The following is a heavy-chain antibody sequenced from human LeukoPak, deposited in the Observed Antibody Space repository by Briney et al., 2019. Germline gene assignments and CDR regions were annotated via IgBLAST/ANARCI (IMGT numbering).Heavy chain of an antibody. D-gene: IGHD3-9*01. CDR2: ISGSGGST. Sequence: GGSLRLSCAASGFTFSSYAMSWVRQAPGKGLEWVSAISGSGGSTYYADSVKGRFTISRDNSKNALYLQMNSLRAEDTAVYYCAKELRYFDWLSPFDYWGQGTLVTVSS. J-gene: IGHJ4*02. V-gene: IGHV3-23*01. CDR3: AKELRYFDWLSPFDY. CDR1: GFTFSSYA.